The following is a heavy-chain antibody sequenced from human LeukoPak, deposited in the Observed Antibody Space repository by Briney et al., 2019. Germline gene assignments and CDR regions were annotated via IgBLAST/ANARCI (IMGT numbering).Heavy chain of an antibody. V-gene: IGHV4-34*01. J-gene: IGHJ6*02. CDR3: ARDPRYGMDV. Sequence: YWSWXRXPPGKGLEWIGEINHSGSTNYNPSLKSRVTISVDTSKNQFSLKLSSVTAADTAVYYCARDPRYGMDVWGQGTTVTVSS. CDR2: INHSGST. CDR1: Y.